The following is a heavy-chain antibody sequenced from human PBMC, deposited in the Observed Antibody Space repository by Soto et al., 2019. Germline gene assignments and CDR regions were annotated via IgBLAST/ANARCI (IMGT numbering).Heavy chain of an antibody. CDR3: AKSSEYSGYDHFDY. CDR2: ISWNSGSI. J-gene: IGHJ4*02. CDR1: GFTFDDYA. Sequence: EVQLVESGGGLVQPGRSLRLSCAASGFTFDDYAMHWVRQAPGKGLEWVSGISWNSGSIGYADSVKGRFTISRDNAKNSLYLQMNILRAEDTALYYCAKSSEYSGYDHFDYWGQGTLVTVSS. D-gene: IGHD5-12*01. V-gene: IGHV3-9*01.